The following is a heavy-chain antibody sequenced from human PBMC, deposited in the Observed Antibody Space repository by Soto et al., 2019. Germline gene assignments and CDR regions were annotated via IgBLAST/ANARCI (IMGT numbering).Heavy chain of an antibody. CDR3: ARGTSGYYYLDS. J-gene: IGHJ4*02. CDR2: IYPSGST. Sequence: SETLSLTCDVSGASISSSNWWSWVRQSPGKGLQWIGEIYPSGSTNYSPSLETRLTMSVDKSKNQFSLRLGSVTAEDTAIYYGARGTSGYYYLDSWGPGTLDTVSS. V-gene: IGHV4-4*02. D-gene: IGHD3-22*01. CDR1: GASISSSNW.